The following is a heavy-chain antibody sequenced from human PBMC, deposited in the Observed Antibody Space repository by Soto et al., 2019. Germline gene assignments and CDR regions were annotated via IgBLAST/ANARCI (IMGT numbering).Heavy chain of an antibody. Sequence: PSETLSLTCTVSGGSISSYYWSWIRQPPGKGLEWIGYIYYSGSTNYNPSLKSRVTISVDTSKNQFSLKLSSVTAADTAVYYCAREDQYSSGWTDYWGQGTLVTVSS. J-gene: IGHJ4*02. CDR2: IYYSGST. CDR3: AREDQYSSGWTDY. V-gene: IGHV4-59*01. CDR1: GGSISSYY. D-gene: IGHD6-19*01.